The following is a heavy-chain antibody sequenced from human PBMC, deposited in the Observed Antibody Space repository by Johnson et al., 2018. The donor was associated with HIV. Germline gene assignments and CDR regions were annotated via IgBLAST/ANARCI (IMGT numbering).Heavy chain of an antibody. V-gene: IGHV3-23*04. D-gene: IGHD3-3*02. CDR2: ISGSGGST. CDR3: AKASSNSNFDAFDI. J-gene: IGHJ3*02. Sequence: VQLVESGGGLIQPGGSLRLSCAASGFTVSSNYMSWVHQAPGKGLEWVSAISGSGGSTYYADSVKGRFTISRDNSKNTLYLQMNSLRAEDTAVYYCAKASSNSNFDAFDIWGQGTMVTVSS. CDR1: GFTVSSNY.